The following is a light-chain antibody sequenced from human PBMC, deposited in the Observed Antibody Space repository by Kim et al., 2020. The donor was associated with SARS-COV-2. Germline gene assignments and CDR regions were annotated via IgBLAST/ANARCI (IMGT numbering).Light chain of an antibody. Sequence: GDRVTITCRASQDISNYLAWFQLKPGKAPKLLIYAASALQPGVPSRFSGSGSGTDFTLTVTSLQPEDVATYYCQKCDSAPWTFGQGTKL. J-gene: IGKJ1*01. V-gene: IGKV1-27*01. CDR1: QDISNY. CDR2: AAS. CDR3: QKCDSAPWT.